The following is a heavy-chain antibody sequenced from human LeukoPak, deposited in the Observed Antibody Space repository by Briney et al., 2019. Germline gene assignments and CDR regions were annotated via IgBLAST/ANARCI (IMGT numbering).Heavy chain of an antibody. Sequence: GGPLRLSCAASGFTFSSYGMHWVRQAPGKGLEWVAVIWYDGSNKYYADSVKGRFTISRDNSKNTLYLQMNSLRAEDTAVYYCAKGPRHYYDSSGVEWFQHWGQGTLVTVSS. CDR2: IWYDGSNK. CDR1: GFTFSSYG. V-gene: IGHV3-33*06. CDR3: AKGPRHYYDSSGVEWFQH. D-gene: IGHD3-22*01. J-gene: IGHJ1*01.